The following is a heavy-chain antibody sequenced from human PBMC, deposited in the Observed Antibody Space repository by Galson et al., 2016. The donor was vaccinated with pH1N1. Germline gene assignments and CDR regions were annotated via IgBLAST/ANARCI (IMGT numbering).Heavy chain of an antibody. D-gene: IGHD4-11*01. CDR2: IMPIFGTG. CDR3: ARGRLHERWFDP. J-gene: IGHJ5*02. Sequence: SVKVSCKASGGTFTSYNIGWVRQAPGLGLEWVGGIMPIFGTGTYAQKFQGRVTITADASTSTSYMALSSLTPADTAVYYCARGRLHERWFDPWGQGTLVTVSS. V-gene: IGHV1-69*13. CDR1: GGTFTSYN.